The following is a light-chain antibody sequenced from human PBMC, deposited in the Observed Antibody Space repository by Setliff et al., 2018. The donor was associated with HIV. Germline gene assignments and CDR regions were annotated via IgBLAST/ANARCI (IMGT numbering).Light chain of an antibody. J-gene: IGLJ3*02. V-gene: IGLV2-23*02. CDR1: TSDFGNYNL. CDR3: CSYTDSNTWV. Sequence: QSVLTQPASVSGSPGQSITISCTGTTSDFGNYNLVSWYQRYSGNAPKLMIYDVNKRPSGVSNRFSGSKSGNTASLTISGLQAEDEADYYCCSYTDSNTWVFGGGTQLTVL. CDR2: DVN.